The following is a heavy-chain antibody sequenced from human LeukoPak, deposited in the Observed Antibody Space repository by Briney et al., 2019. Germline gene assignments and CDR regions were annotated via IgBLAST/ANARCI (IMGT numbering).Heavy chain of an antibody. CDR2: FDPEDGET. CDR1: GYTLTELS. Sequence: ASVKVSCKVSGYTLTELSMHWVRQAPGKGLEWMGGFDPEDGETIYAQKFQGRVTMTEDTSTDTAYMELSSLRSEDTAVYYCATVATYYYDSSGYYLDWGQGTLVTVSS. D-gene: IGHD3-22*01. CDR3: ATVATYYYDSSGYYLD. J-gene: IGHJ4*02. V-gene: IGHV1-24*01.